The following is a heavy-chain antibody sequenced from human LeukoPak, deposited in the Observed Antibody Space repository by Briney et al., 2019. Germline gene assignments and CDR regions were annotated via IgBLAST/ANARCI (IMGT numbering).Heavy chain of an antibody. CDR1: GCTFSSYG. Sequence: PGRSLRLSCAASGCTFSSYGMHWVRQAPGKGLEWVAVIWYDGSNKYYADSVKGGFTIARDNSKNTLYLQMNSLRAEDTAVYYCASDRAPTVLTPPPTWFDPWRQPTLVTVSS. D-gene: IGHD4-23*01. CDR2: IWYDGSNK. CDR3: ASDRAPTVLTPPPTWFDP. V-gene: IGHV3-33*01. J-gene: IGHJ5*02.